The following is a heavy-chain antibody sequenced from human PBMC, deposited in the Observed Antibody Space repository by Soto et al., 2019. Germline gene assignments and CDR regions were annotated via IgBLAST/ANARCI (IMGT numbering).Heavy chain of an antibody. CDR2: AAYSGGT. Sequence: PSETLCLTCTVSGGSIANNNYFWGWVRQPPGKGLEWIGSAAYSGGTYKNPSLKSRVTVSVDTSKNQFSLKLTSVTAADTAVYYCAKVVVGATSHSDFDSWGQGTLVTVSS. J-gene: IGHJ4*02. CDR3: AKVVVGATSHSDFDS. V-gene: IGHV4-39*01. D-gene: IGHD2-15*01. CDR1: GGSIANNNYF.